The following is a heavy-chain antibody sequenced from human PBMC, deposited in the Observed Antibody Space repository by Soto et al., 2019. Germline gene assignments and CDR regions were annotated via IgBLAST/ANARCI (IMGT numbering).Heavy chain of an antibody. D-gene: IGHD2-21*02. V-gene: IGHV4-59*01. Sequence: SETLSLTCTVSGGSISSYYWSWIRQPPGKGLEWIGYIYYSGSTNYNPSLKSRVTISVDTSKNQFSLKLSSVTAADTAVYYCARLATAKDAFDIWGQGTMVTVS. CDR3: ARLATAKDAFDI. CDR2: IYYSGST. J-gene: IGHJ3*02. CDR1: GGSISSYY.